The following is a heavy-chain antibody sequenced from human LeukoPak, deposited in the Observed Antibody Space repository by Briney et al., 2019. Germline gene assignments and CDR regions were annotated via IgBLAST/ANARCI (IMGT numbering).Heavy chain of an antibody. CDR2: ISWNSGSI. D-gene: IGHD6-19*01. J-gene: IGHJ4*02. CDR1: GFTFDDYA. Sequence: GGXLRLSCAASGFTFDDYAMHWVRQAPGKGLEWVSGISWNSGSIGYADSVKGRFTISRDNAKNSLYLQMNSLRAEDMALYYCAKEGSGWYYFDYWGQGTLVTVSS. CDR3: AKEGSGWYYFDY. V-gene: IGHV3-9*03.